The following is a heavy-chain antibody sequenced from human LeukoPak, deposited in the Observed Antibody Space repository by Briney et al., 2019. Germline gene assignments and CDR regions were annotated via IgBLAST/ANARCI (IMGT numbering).Heavy chain of an antibody. CDR3: ARDGTSTDDY. Sequence: EASVKVSCKASVYTFTNYGISWVRQAPGQGLEWMGWISGYNDNTNYAQKVQGRPTVTTDTSTSTTYMELRSLRSDDTAVYYCARDGTSTDDYWGQGTLVTVSS. CDR1: VYTFTNYG. CDR2: ISGYNDNT. V-gene: IGHV1-18*01. J-gene: IGHJ4*02. D-gene: IGHD2-2*01.